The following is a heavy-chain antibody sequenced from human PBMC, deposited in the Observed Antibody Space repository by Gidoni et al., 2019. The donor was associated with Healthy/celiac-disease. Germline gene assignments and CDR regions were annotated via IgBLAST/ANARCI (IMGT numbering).Heavy chain of an antibody. CDR3: AKGSWVSWVPYSWFDP. D-gene: IGHD6-13*01. V-gene: IGHV3-23*01. Sequence: EVQLLESGGGLVQPGGSLRLSCAASGFTLSSYAMSWVRQAPGKGLEWVSAISGSGGSTYYADSVKGRFTISRDNSKNTLYLQMNSLRAEDTAVYYCAKGSWVSWVPYSWFDPWGQGTLVTVSS. J-gene: IGHJ5*02. CDR1: GFTLSSYA. CDR2: ISGSGGST.